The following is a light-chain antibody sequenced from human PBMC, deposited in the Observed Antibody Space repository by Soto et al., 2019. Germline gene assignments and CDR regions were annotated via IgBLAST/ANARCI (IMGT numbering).Light chain of an antibody. V-gene: IGKV4-1*01. CDR3: QQYYSTPT. J-gene: IGKJ4*01. Sequence: DIVMTQSPDSLAVSLGERATINCKSSQSVLYSSNNKNYLAWYQQKPGQPPKLLIYWASTRESGVPDRFSGSGSXTXXXXXXSXXXXEDVAVYYCQQYYSTPTFGGGTKVEIK. CDR1: QSVLYSSNNKNY. CDR2: WAS.